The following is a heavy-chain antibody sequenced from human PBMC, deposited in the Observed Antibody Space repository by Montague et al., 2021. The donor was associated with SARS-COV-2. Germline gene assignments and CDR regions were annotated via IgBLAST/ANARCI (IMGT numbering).Heavy chain of an antibody. CDR1: GFPLSTSGVG. CDR2: IYWDDYK. V-gene: IGHV2-5*02. J-gene: IGHJ4*02. D-gene: IGHD3-10*01. Sequence: PALVKPTQTLTLTCTFSGFPLSTSGVGVGWFRKPPGKALEWLALIYWDDYKHYSPSLKSRLTITKDTSNNQVVLTRTNMDPVDTATDYCAHRACKWFGESRKYYSDFWGRGTLVTVSS. CDR3: AHRACKWFGESRKYYSDF.